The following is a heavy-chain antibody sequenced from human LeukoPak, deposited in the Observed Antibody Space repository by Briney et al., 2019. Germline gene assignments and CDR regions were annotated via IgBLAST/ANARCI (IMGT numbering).Heavy chain of an antibody. D-gene: IGHD4-17*01. CDR3: ARSGDDYGDYVDWFDP. V-gene: IGHV1-2*02. CDR2: INPNSGGT. Sequence: ASVKVSCKASGYTFTGYYMHWVRQAPGQGLEWMGWINPNSGGTNYAQKFQGRVTMARDTSISTAYMELSRLRSDDTTVYYCARSGDDYGDYVDWFDPWGQGTLVIASS. CDR1: GYTFTGYY. J-gene: IGHJ5*02.